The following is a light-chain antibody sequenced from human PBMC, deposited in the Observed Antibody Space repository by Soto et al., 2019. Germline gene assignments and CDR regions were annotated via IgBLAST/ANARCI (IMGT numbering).Light chain of an antibody. CDR3: QHYNSYSEA. CDR2: AAS. V-gene: IGKV1-9*01. CDR1: QDIAIY. J-gene: IGKJ5*01. Sequence: IQLTQSPSSLYPFVGGTVNITCRASQDIAIYLAWYQQKPGEAPKLLIYAASTLYGGVPSRFSGSGSGTEFTLTISSLQPDDFATYYCQHYNSYSEAFGQGTRVEIK.